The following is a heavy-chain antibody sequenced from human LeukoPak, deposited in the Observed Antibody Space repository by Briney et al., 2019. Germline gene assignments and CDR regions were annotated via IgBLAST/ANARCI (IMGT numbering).Heavy chain of an antibody. J-gene: IGHJ4*02. D-gene: IGHD6-13*01. CDR1: GGSISSYY. CDR3: ARGVYIAAAQYAY. Sequence: SETLSLTCTVSGGSISSYYWSWIRQPPGKGLEWIGYIYYSGTTNYNPSLKSRVTISVDTSKNQFSLKLSPVTAADTAVYYCARGVYIAAAQYAYWGQGTLVTVSS. CDR2: IYYSGTT. V-gene: IGHV4-59*01.